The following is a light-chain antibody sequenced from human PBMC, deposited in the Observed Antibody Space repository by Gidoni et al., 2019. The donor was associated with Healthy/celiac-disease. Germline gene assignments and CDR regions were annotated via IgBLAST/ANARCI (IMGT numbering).Light chain of an antibody. CDR1: QIVSCY. J-gene: IGKJ4*01. CDR2: DAS. V-gene: IGKV3-11*01. CDR3: QQRSKGPT. Sequence: ELGLKQSTATLYLSPGERATRSCRAIQIVSCYLDWYQQKPGQAPRLLIYDASNRATGIPARFSGSGSGTDFTLTISSLEPEDFSFYYCQQRSKGPTFXGXTKVEIK.